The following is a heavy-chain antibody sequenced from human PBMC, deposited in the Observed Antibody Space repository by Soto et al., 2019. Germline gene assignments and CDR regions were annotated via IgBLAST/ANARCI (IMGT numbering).Heavy chain of an antibody. J-gene: IGHJ5*02. CDR2: ISGSGGST. CDR1: GFTFSSYA. Sequence: GGSLRLSCAASGFTFSSYAMSWVRQAPGKGLEWVSAISGSGGSTYYADSVKGRFTISRDNSKNTLYLQMNSLRAEDTAVYYCAKDLDSSGWYWGDWFDPWGQRTLVTVSS. V-gene: IGHV3-23*01. D-gene: IGHD6-19*01. CDR3: AKDLDSSGWYWGDWFDP.